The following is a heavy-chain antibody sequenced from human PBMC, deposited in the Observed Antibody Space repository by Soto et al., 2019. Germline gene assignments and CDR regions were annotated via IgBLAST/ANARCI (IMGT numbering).Heavy chain of an antibody. CDR2: ISAYNGNT. V-gene: IGHV1-18*01. J-gene: IGHJ4*02. Sequence: ASVKVSCKASGYTFTSCGISWVRQAPGQGLEWMGWISAYNGNTNYAQKLQGRVTMTTDTSTSTAYMELRSLRSDDTAVYYCARDAEWLTPYYFDYWGQGTLVTVSS. CDR1: GYTFTSCG. D-gene: IGHD6-19*01. CDR3: ARDAEWLTPYYFDY.